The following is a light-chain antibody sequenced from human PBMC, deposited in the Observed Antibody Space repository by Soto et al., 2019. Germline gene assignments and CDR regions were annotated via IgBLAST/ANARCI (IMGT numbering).Light chain of an antibody. CDR3: KQYGKT. Sequence: EIVLTQSPGTLSLSPGERATLSCRASQSVSSSYLAWYQQKPGQAPRLLIYGASSRATGIPDRFSGSGSGTDFTLTISRLESEDFAVYYCKQYGKTFGGGTKVEIK. J-gene: IGKJ4*01. V-gene: IGKV3-20*01. CDR2: GAS. CDR1: QSVSSSY.